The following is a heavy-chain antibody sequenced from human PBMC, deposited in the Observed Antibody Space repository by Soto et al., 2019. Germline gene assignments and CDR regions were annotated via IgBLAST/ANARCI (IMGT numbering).Heavy chain of an antibody. CDR2: MSYSGST. V-gene: IGHV4-30-4*01. CDR1: GGSISSGNYY. J-gene: IGHJ4*02. Sequence: SETLSITCTVSGGSISSGNYYWSWIRQPPGKGLEWIGFMSYSGSTSYNESLKSRVTISVDTSKSQYSLNLSFVTAADTAVYYCATMGTPATGLYYFDNWGQGTLVTVS. D-gene: IGHD1-7*01. CDR3: ATMGTPATGLYYFDN.